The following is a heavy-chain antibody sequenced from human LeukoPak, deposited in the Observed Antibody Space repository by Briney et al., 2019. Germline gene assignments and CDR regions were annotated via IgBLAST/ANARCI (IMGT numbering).Heavy chain of an antibody. CDR3: ARDGLGAEAGANAMDY. CDR2: IDPNSGVT. D-gene: IGHD4/OR15-4a*01. J-gene: IGHJ4*02. V-gene: IGHV1-2*02. CDR1: GYSFTGHY. Sequence: ASVKVSCKASGYSFTGHYLHWLRQAPGQGLEWIGWIDPNSGVTNQAQEFRGRVTMTRDTSISTAYMELSRLRSDDSAVYYCARDGLGAEAGANAMDYWGQGTLVTVSS.